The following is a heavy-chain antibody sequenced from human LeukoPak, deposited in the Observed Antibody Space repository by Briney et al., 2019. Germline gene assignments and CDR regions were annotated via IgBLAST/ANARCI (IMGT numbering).Heavy chain of an antibody. J-gene: IGHJ4*02. Sequence: SETLSLTCTVSGGSISSYYWSWIRQPAGKGLEWIGRIYTSGSTNYNPSLKSRVTISVDTSKNQFSLKLSSVTAADTAVYYCARGVRDTYYYDSSGYLDYWGQGTLVTVSS. CDR3: ARGVRDTYYYDSSGYLDY. D-gene: IGHD3-22*01. CDR1: GGSISSYY. CDR2: IYTSGST. V-gene: IGHV4-4*07.